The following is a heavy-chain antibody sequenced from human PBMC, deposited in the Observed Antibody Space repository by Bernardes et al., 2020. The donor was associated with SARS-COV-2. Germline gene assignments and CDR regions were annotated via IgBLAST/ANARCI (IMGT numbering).Heavy chain of an antibody. D-gene: IGHD3-10*01. J-gene: IGHJ4*02. CDR3: STDFTFYPSETFDHVGEGGAGF. CDR1: GDTFTDMS. V-gene: IGHV1-24*01. Sequence: ASVKVSCKVSGDTFTDMSIHWVRQTRGNTLESMGCVDPEDGSAHYAPRFQGRITVTADTSAATAYLELSSLTSDDTAVYYCSTDFTFYPSETFDHVGEGGAGFWSKGTMVTVSS. CDR2: VDPEDGSA.